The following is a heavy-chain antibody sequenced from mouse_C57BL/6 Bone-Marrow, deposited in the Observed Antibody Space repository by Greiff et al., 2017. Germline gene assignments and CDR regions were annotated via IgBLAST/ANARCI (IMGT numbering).Heavy chain of an antibody. V-gene: IGHV1-64*01. Sequence: QVQLKQPGAELVKPGASVKLSCKASGYTFTSYWMHWVKQRPGQGLEWIGMIHPNSGSTNYNEKFKSKATLTVDKSSSTAYMQLSSLTSEDSAVYYCAPLGRYFDVWGTGTTVTVSS. J-gene: IGHJ1*03. CDR1: GYTFTSYW. CDR2: IHPNSGST. CDR3: APLGRYFDV. D-gene: IGHD4-1*01.